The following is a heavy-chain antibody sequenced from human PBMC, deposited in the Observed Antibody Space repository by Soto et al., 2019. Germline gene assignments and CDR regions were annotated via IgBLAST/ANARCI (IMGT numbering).Heavy chain of an antibody. V-gene: IGHV5-10-1*01. CDR3: ASCGYSRRRNRENGMDV. Sequence: RYRSSPEHQKNDKGLEWMGRIDPSDSYTNYSPSFQGHVTISADKSISTAYLQWSSLKASDTAMYYCASCGYSRRRNRENGMDVSGQGPMVT. J-gene: IGHJ6*01. D-gene: IGHD6-13*01. CDR1: RYR. CDR2: IDPSDSYT.